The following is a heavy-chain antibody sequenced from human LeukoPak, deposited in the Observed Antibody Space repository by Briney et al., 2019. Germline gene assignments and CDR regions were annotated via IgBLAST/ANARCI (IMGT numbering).Heavy chain of an antibody. V-gene: IGHV2-5*02. CDR3: AHSVGFGELWDY. D-gene: IGHD3-10*01. Sequence: SGPTLLHPTPPLTLPYSFGGVAVPSSGGGVGWLRQPPGKALEWLALSYWDDDKSYTPSLKSRLTITKDTSKNQVVLTMTNMDPVDTGTYYCAHSVGFGELWDYWGQGTLVTVSS. CDR2: SYWDDDK. J-gene: IGHJ4*02. CDR1: GVAVPSSGGG.